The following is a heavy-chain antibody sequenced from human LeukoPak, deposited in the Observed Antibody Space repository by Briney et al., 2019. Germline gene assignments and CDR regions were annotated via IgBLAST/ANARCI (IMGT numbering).Heavy chain of an antibody. J-gene: IGHJ6*02. Sequence: PGGSLRLSCVVSGFTFSERYKDWVRQAPGKGLEWVGRSRDRRNKYTTEYAASVKGRFTISRDDSTNSLYLHLNNVYTEDAAVYYCARLGFCTTAGCLDIYRYGMDVWGQGTTVTVSS. CDR2: SRDRRNKYTT. CDR3: ARLGFCTTAGCLDIYRYGMDV. D-gene: IGHD2-8*01. CDR1: GFTFSERY. V-gene: IGHV3-72*01.